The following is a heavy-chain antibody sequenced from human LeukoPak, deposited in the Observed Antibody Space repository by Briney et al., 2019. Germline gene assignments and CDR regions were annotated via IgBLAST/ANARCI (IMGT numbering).Heavy chain of an antibody. CDR3: ARQTGSGLFILP. Sequence: PSETLSLTCAVSGGSFSSSNWWTWVRHPQGKGLEWIREIYHSGSTNYNPSLKSQVSISIDTSKNPFSLRLTSVTAADTAVYYCARQTGSGLFILPGGQGTLVTVSS. CDR1: GGSFSSSNW. J-gene: IGHJ4*02. V-gene: IGHV4-4*02. CDR2: IYHSGST. D-gene: IGHD3/OR15-3a*01.